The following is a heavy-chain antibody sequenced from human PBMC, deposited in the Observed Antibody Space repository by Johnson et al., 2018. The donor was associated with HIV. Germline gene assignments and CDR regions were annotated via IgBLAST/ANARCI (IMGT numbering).Heavy chain of an antibody. J-gene: IGHJ3*02. CDR3: AREKIRAFDI. CDR1: GFTFSSYT. Sequence: QVQLVESGGGVVQPGRSLRLSCAASGFTFSSYTMHWVRQAPGKGLEWVAVISYDGKNKYYADSVKGRFTISRDNSKNTLYLQMNSLRAEDTAVYYCAREKIRAFDIWGQGTMVTVSS. V-gene: IGHV3-30*04. CDR2: ISYDGKNK.